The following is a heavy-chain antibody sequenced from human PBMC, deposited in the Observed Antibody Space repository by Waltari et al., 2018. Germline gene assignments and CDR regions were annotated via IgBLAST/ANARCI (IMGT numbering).Heavy chain of an antibody. CDR2: ISSGGST. D-gene: IGHD1-1*01. CDR1: GFPVSSNS. J-gene: IGHJ4*02. Sequence: EAQLVESVGGLVQPGGSLRLSCSAPGFPVSSNSVSWVRQAPGKGREWVSVISSGGSTYYTDSVKGRFTISRDNSKNTLYLQMNSLRAEDTAVYYCARQQLVFDSWGQGTLVTVSS. CDR3: ARQQLVFDS. V-gene: IGHV3-66*04.